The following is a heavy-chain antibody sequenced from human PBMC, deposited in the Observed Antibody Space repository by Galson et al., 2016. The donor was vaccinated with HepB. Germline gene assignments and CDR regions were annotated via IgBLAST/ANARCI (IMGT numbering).Heavy chain of an antibody. V-gene: IGHV1-69*13. Sequence: SVKVSCKASGGTFSSYAISWVRQAPGQGLEWMGGIIPIFGTANYAQKFQGRVTITADDSTSTAYMELSSLRSEDTAVYYCAATYYDYIWGSGGAYFDRWGRGTLVTVSS. J-gene: IGHJ2*01. D-gene: IGHD3-16*01. CDR2: IIPIFGTA. CDR3: AATYYDYIWGSGGAYFDR. CDR1: GGTFSSYA.